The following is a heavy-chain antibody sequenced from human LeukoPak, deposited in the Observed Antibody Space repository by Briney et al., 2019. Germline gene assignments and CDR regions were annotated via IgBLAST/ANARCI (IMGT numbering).Heavy chain of an antibody. V-gene: IGHV4-39*01. CDR2: IYYSGST. J-gene: IGHJ4*02. CDR3: ARCVQQLPDY. D-gene: IGHD6-13*01. CDR1: GGSISSSSYY. Sequence: SETLSLPCTVSGGSISSSSYYWGWIRQPPGKGLEWIGSIYYSGSTYYNPSLKSRVTISVDTSKNQFSLKLSSVTAADTAVYYCARCVQQLPDYWGQGTLVTVSS.